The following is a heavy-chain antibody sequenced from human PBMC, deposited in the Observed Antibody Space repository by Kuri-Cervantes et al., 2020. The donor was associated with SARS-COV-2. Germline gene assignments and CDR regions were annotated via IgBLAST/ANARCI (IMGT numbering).Heavy chain of an antibody. Sequence: GGSLRLSCAASGFTFSRNDMHWVRQAPGKGLEWVSGISWNSGSIGYADSVKGRFTISRDNAKNSLYLQMNSLRAEDTAVYYCARGGDSNLFYYYYYMDVWGKGPTVTVSS. CDR1: GFTFSRND. CDR2: ISWNSGSI. CDR3: ARGGDSNLFYYYYYMDV. V-gene: IGHV3-9*01. J-gene: IGHJ6*03. D-gene: IGHD4-11*01.